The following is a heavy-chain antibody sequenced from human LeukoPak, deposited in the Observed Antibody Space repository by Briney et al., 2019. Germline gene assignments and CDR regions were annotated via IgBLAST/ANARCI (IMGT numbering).Heavy chain of an antibody. V-gene: IGHV4-59*01. CDR2: IYYSGST. Sequence: YPSETLSLTCTVSGGSISNYYWSWIRQPPGKGLEWIGYIYYSGSTNYNPSLKSRVTISVDTSKNQFSLKLSSVTAADTAVYYCTRGSIAYYYMDVWGKGTTVTISS. D-gene: IGHD3-22*01. CDR1: GGSISNYY. J-gene: IGHJ6*03. CDR3: TRGSIAYYYMDV.